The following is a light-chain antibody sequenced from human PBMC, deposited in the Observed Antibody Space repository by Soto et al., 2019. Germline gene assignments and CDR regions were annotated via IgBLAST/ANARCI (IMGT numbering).Light chain of an antibody. J-gene: IGKJ4*01. V-gene: IGKV3-20*01. CDR3: QQYGTSQVT. CDR1: QSVTSNY. Sequence: EIVLTQAPGTLSLSPGDRATLSCRASQSVTSNYLAWYQQKPGQAPRLLIYGASSRATGIPDRFSGSGSGTDFTLTFSRLEPEDFAVYHCQQYGTSQVTFGGGTKVE. CDR2: GAS.